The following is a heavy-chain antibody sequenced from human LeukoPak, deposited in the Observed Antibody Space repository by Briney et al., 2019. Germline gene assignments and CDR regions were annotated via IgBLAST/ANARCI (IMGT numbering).Heavy chain of an antibody. D-gene: IGHD6-13*01. V-gene: IGHV4-39*07. Sequence: SETLSLTCTVSGGSISSSSYYWGWIRQPPGKGLEWIGSIYYSGSTYYNPSLKSRVTISVDTSKNQFSLKLSSVTAADTAVYYCASFGIAAAGTFNYWGQGTLVTVSS. CDR2: IYYSGST. J-gene: IGHJ4*02. CDR1: GGSISSSSYY. CDR3: ASFGIAAAGTFNY.